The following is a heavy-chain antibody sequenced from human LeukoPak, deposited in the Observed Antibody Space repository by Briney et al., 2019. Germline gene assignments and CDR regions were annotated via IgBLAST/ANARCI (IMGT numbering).Heavy chain of an antibody. V-gene: IGHV3-30*18. Sequence: GRSLRLSCAASGFTFSSYGMHWVRQAPGKGLEWVAVISYDGSNKYYADSVKGRFTISRDNSKNTLYLQMNSLGAEDTAVYYCAKDHGIAAAGNEGDAFDIWGQGTMVTVSS. CDR1: GFTFSSYG. CDR3: AKDHGIAAAGNEGDAFDI. CDR2: ISYDGSNK. D-gene: IGHD6-13*01. J-gene: IGHJ3*02.